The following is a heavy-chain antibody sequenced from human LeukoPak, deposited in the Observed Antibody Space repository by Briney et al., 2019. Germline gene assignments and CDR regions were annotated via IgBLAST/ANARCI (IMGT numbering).Heavy chain of an antibody. CDR2: ISAYNGNT. CDR3: ARVLIVLMVYAPPDY. Sequence: ASVKVSCKASGYTFTSYGISWVRQAPGQGLDWMGWISAYNGNTNYAQKLQGRVTMTTDTSTSTAYMELRNLRYDDTAVYYCARVLIVLMVYAPPDYWGPGTLVTVSS. CDR1: GYTFTSYG. D-gene: IGHD2-8*01. J-gene: IGHJ4*02. V-gene: IGHV1-18*01.